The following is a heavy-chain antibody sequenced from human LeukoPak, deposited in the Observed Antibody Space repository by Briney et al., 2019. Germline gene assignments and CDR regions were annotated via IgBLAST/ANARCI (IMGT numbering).Heavy chain of an antibody. Sequence: PGGSLRLSCAASGFTLSSYSMYWVRQAPGKGLEWVSYISSSGSTIYYADSVKGRFTISRDNAKNSLYLQMNSLRAEDTAVYYCARDMLTYYDILTGSPNCGMDVWGQGTTVTVSS. J-gene: IGHJ6*02. CDR3: ARDMLTYYDILTGSPNCGMDV. CDR2: ISSSGSTI. D-gene: IGHD3-9*01. V-gene: IGHV3-48*04. CDR1: GFTLSSYS.